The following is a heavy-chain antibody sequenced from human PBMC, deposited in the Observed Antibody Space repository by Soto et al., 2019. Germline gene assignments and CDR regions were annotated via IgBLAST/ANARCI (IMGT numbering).Heavy chain of an antibody. CDR1: GDSITTAGHY. D-gene: IGHD2-21*02. Sequence: TLTLTCTVSGDSITTAGHYWAWIRQHPEKDRDCRVNIHYSGATDYNPSLKNRLTVSVDTSKNQFSLSLSSVTAADTAIYYCAALTATYWNFSIWGRGTLVTVSS. J-gene: IGHJ2*01. V-gene: IGHV4-31*03. CDR2: IHYSGAT. CDR3: AALTATYWNFSI.